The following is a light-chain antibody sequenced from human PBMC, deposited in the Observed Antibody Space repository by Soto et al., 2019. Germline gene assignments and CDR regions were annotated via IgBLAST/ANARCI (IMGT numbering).Light chain of an antibody. V-gene: IGKV3-11*01. Sequence: EIELTQSPVTLSLSPGEGVTLSCRASQSVNTFLAWYQQKPGQTPRLLIYDTSNRATGIPARFSGSGSGTDFTLTISSLEPEDFAIYYCQQRAKWPLTFGGGTKVEIK. CDR2: DTS. J-gene: IGKJ4*01. CDR3: QQRAKWPLT. CDR1: QSVNTF.